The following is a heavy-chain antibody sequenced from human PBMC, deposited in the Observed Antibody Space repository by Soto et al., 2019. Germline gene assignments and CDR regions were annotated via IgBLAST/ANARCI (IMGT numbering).Heavy chain of an antibody. J-gene: IGHJ3*02. D-gene: IGHD2-15*01. CDR3: ARDRGPGGIAGGAFAI. Sequence: QVQLVESGGGLVKPGGSLRLSCAASGFTFSDYYMNWIRQAPGKGLEWVSYISGSSAYKNYADAMQGRFTVTRDNAQNSLYLQMNSLTVEDTAIYYCARDRGPGGIAGGAFAIWGQGTVVTVSS. CDR2: ISGSSAYK. V-gene: IGHV3-11*06. CDR1: GFTFSDYY.